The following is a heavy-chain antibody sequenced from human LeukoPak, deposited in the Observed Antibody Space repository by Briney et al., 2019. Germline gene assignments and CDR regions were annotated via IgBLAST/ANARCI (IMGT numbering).Heavy chain of an antibody. J-gene: IGHJ4*02. CDR1: GYTFTGYY. V-gene: IGHV1-2*02. Sequence: ASVKVSCKASGYTFTGYYMHWVRQAPGQGLEWMGWINPNSGGTNYAQKFQGRVTMTRDTSISTAYMELSRLRSDDTAVYYCARGTMVRGVLITLDYWGRGTLVTVSS. D-gene: IGHD3-10*01. CDR2: INPNSGGT. CDR3: ARGTMVRGVLITLDY.